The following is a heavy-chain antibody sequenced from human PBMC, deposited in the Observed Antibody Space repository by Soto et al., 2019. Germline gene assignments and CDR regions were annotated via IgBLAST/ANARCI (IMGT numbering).Heavy chain of an antibody. J-gene: IGHJ4*02. D-gene: IGHD1-1*01. CDR3: AKRSREPTRDY. CDR2: LNPDGSVK. CDR1: GFSFSDSW. Sequence: PGGSLRLSCAVSGFSFSDSWMSWIRQPPGKGLEWVAHLNPDGSVKYYVDSVKGRFTISRDNARNSLYLQMRSLRADDAAVYYCAKRSREPTRDYWGRGALVTVSS. V-gene: IGHV3-7*03.